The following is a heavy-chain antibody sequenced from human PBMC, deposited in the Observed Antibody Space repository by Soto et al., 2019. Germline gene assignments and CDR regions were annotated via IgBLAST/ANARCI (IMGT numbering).Heavy chain of an antibody. V-gene: IGHV4-31*03. D-gene: IGHD4-17*01. CDR3: ARGNYGDYPYIDY. CDR1: GGSISSGGYY. J-gene: IGHJ4*02. Sequence: QVQLQESGPGLVKPSQTLSLTCTVSGGSISSGGYYWSWIRQHPGKGLEWIGYIYYSGSTYYNPSLRSRVNISVDTSKNQFSLQLSSVTAADTAVYYCARGNYGDYPYIDYWGQGTLVTVSS. CDR2: IYYSGST.